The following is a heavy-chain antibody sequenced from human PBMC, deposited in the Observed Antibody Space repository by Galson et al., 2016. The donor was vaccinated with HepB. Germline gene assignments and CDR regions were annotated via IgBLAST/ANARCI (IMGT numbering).Heavy chain of an antibody. CDR2: SYSSGDT. D-gene: IGHD1-26*01. J-gene: IGHJ4*02. CDR3: ARVFRGRWDRFDY. Sequence: TLSLTCAVSGDSINSGGYSWSWIRQPPGKGLEWIGHSYSSGDTYYNPSLKSRITILLDTSNNQFSLTLSSVSAADPAVYYCARVFRGRWDRFDYWGQGTLVTVSS. V-gene: IGHV4-31*11. CDR1: GDSINSGGYS.